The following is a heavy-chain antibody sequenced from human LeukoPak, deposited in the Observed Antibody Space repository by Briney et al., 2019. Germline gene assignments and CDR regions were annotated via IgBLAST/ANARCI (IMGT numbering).Heavy chain of an antibody. D-gene: IGHD3-3*01. J-gene: IGHJ4*02. Sequence: PGGSLRLSCAASGFTFSSYAMSWVRQAPGKGLEWVSAISGSGGNTYYADSVKGRFTISRDNSKNTLYLQMNSLRVEDTAVYYCAKDYRSNWGIFGVGGDYYFDYWGQGTLVTVSS. CDR1: GFTFSSYA. V-gene: IGHV3-23*01. CDR3: AKDYRSNWGIFGVGGDYYFDY. CDR2: ISGSGGNT.